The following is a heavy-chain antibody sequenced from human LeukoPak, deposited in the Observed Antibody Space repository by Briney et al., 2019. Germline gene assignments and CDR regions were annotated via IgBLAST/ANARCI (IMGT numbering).Heavy chain of an antibody. D-gene: IGHD2-21*01. CDR1: GGSFSGYY. CDR3: ATMWSGAFDP. CDR2: INHSGST. Sequence: SETLSLXCAVYGGSFSGYYWSWIRQPPGKGLEWIGEINHSGSTNYNPSLKSRVTISVDTSKNQFSLKLSSVTAADTAVYYCATMWSGAFDPWGQGTLVTVSS. V-gene: IGHV4-34*01. J-gene: IGHJ5*02.